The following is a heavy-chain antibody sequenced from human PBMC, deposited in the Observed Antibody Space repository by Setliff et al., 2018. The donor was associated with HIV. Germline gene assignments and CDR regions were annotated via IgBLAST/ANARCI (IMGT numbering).Heavy chain of an antibody. J-gene: IGHJ4*02. D-gene: IGHD3-10*01. V-gene: IGHV4-4*07. CDR1: GDSVSNYY. CDR3: ERILISYGSGTHKYFDY. CDR2: ISANGYA. Sequence: PSETLSLTCSVSGDSVSNYYWSWIRQPAGKGLEYIGRISANGYANYNPSLKSRVTRSVDTSKNQFSLNLTSVTAAETATYYCERILISYGSGTHKYFDYWGQGTVVTVSS.